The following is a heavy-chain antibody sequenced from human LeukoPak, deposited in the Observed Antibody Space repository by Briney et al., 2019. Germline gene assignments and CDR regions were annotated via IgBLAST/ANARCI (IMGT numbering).Heavy chain of an antibody. CDR3: AKDPDKFWSGYDY. D-gene: IGHD3-3*01. V-gene: IGHV3-30*02. Sequence: GGSLRLSCVASGFTFTNYGMHWVRQAPGKGLEWVTFIRYDDSNKYYADSVKGRFTISRDNSKSTVYLQMNSLRPEDTAVYYCAKDPDKFWSGYDYWGQGTLVTVSS. CDR1: GFTFTNYG. CDR2: IRYDDSNK. J-gene: IGHJ4*02.